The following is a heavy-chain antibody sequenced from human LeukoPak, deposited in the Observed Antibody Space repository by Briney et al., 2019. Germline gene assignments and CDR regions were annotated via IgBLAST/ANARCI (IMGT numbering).Heavy chain of an antibody. J-gene: IGHJ4*02. Sequence: GGSLRLSCAASGFTFSSHWMSWVRQAPGKGLEWVANIKQDGSEKYYVDSVKGRFTISRDNAKNSLYLQMNSLRAEDTAVYYCARRDGVFDYWGQGTLVTVSS. CDR2: IKQDGSEK. D-gene: IGHD3-10*01. V-gene: IGHV3-7*01. CDR1: GFTFSSHW. CDR3: ARRDGVFDY.